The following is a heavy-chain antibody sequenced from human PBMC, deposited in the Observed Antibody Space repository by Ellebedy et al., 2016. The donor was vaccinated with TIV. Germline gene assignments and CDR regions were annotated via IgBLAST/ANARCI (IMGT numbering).Heavy chain of an antibody. Sequence: ASVKVSCKASGYTFSNYGISWVRQAPGQGLEWMGWTSASNGNTNYAQKLQGRVTITADKSTTTAYMELSSLLSEETAVYSCAREGWSGGSCDSRGMDVWGQGTTVTVSS. J-gene: IGHJ6*02. D-gene: IGHD2-15*01. V-gene: IGHV1-18*01. CDR1: GYTFSNYG. CDR3: AREGWSGGSCDSRGMDV. CDR2: TSASNGNT.